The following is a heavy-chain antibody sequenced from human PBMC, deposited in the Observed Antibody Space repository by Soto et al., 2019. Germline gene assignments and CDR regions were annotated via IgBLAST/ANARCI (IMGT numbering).Heavy chain of an antibody. D-gene: IGHD3-3*01. CDR2: IYNSESS. J-gene: IGHJ4*02. V-gene: IGHV4-39*01. Sequence: PSETLSLTCTVSGASISSSTYYWGWIRQPPGKGLEWIGSIYNSESSYYNPSLKSRVTISVDTSKNQFSLKLSSVTAADTAVYHCATITIFGVVPNYFDYWGQGTLVTVSS. CDR1: GASISSSTYY. CDR3: ATITIFGVVPNYFDY.